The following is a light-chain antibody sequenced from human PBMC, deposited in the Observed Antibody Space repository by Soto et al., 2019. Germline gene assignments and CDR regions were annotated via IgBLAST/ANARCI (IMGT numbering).Light chain of an antibody. Sequence: DIPMTQSPSSLSASVGDRITITCRASQGINNYLAWYQQKPGKVPNLLIYAASILQSGVPSRFSGGGSGKEFTLTISNLQPEDVATYYCQKYNGAPRTFGQGTKVEIK. CDR3: QKYNGAPRT. J-gene: IGKJ1*01. CDR2: AAS. V-gene: IGKV1-27*01. CDR1: QGINNY.